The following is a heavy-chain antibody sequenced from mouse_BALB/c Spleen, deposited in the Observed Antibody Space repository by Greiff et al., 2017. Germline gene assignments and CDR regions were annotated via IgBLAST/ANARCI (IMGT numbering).Heavy chain of an antibody. V-gene: IGHV5-6*01. D-gene: IGHD2-4*01. CDR3: ARADYDGFAY. CDR2: ISSGGSYT. Sequence: EVKLMESGGDLVKPGGSLKLSCAASGFTFSSYGMSWVRQTPDKRLEWVATISSGGSYTYYPDSVKGRFTISRDNARNILYLQMSSLRSEDTAMYYCARADYDGFAYWGQGTLVTVSA. J-gene: IGHJ3*01. CDR1: GFTFSSYG.